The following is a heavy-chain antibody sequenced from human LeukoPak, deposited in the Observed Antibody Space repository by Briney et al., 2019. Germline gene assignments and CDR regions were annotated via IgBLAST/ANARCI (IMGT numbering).Heavy chain of an antibody. Sequence: SEILSLTCTVSSGSIRSHFCSWIRQPPGKGLEWIGYVYDSGYTKYRPSLKSRVTISIDTSKNQYSLNLNSVTAADAAVYYCARTIQGRPYYFDSWGQGTLVTVSS. J-gene: IGHJ4*02. CDR3: ARTIQGRPYYFDS. CDR2: VYDSGYT. CDR1: SGSIRSHF. D-gene: IGHD5-18*01. V-gene: IGHV4-59*11.